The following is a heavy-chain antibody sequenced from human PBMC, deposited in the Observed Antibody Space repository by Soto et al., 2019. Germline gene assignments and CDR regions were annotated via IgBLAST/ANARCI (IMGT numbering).Heavy chain of an antibody. CDR2: IYYSGST. J-gene: IGHJ4*02. CDR3: ARGGGGRSGYLDY. Sequence: QVQLQESGPGLVKPSQTLSLTCTVSGGSISSGGYYWSWIRQHPGKGLEWIGYIYYSGSTYYNPSLKSRVTISVDTSKNQFSLKRSSVTAADTAVYYCARGGGGRSGYLDYWGQGTLVTVSS. D-gene: IGHD3-3*01. CDR1: GGSISSGGYY. V-gene: IGHV4-31*03.